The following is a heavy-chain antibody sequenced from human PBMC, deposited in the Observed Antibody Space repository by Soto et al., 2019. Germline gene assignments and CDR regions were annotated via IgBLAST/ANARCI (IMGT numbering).Heavy chain of an antibody. V-gene: IGHV3-74*01. J-gene: IGHJ4*02. CDR1: GFTFSICW. D-gene: IGHD1-26*01. CDR2: INSDGSST. CDR3: AIGPLLLLGATDYFDY. Sequence: GGSLRLSCAASGFTFSICWMHWVRQAPGKGLMCVSRINSDGSSTNYADSVKGRFTISRDNAKNTLYLQVNSLRAEDTAVYYCAIGPLLLLGATDYFDYWGQ.